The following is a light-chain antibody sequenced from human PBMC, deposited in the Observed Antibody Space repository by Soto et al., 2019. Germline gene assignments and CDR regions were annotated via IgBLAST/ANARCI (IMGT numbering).Light chain of an antibody. CDR1: QSVLDSSNNKNY. J-gene: IGKJ5*01. CDR3: QQYYTTLIT. Sequence: DIVMTQSPDSLAVSLGERATINCKSSQSVLDSSNNKNYIAWYQQKPGQPPKLLIYWASTRESGVPDRFSGSGSGTDFTLTISSLQAEDVAVYYCQQYYTTLITFGQGTRLEIK. V-gene: IGKV4-1*01. CDR2: WAS.